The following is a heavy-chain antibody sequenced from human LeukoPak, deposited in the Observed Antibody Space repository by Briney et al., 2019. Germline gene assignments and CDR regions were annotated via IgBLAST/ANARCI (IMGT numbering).Heavy chain of an antibody. CDR3: TLLAVASDFDY. V-gene: IGHV3-48*03. Sequence: PGGSLRLSCAVSRFPFSVYEMNWVRQAPGKGREWVSNIASSGTTKYYADSVKGRFSISRDNAKSSLYLQMNSLRVEDTAVYYCTLLAVASDFDYWGQGALVTVSS. J-gene: IGHJ4*02. CDR2: IASSGTTK. D-gene: IGHD6-19*01. CDR1: RFPFSVYE.